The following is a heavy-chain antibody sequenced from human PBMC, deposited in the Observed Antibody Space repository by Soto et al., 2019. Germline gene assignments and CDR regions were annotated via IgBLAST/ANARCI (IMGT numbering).Heavy chain of an antibody. CDR3: ARVYSSGWYLGYSFDY. CDR2: ISGSADST. Sequence: EVQLLESGGNSVQPGGSLRLSCAASGFTFRNYAMTWVRQAPGRGLEWVSLISGSADSTFYADSLKGRFTISRDNSKSTLYLQVNRLRAEDSAIYYCARVYSSGWYLGYSFDYWGQGTLVTVSS. CDR1: GFTFRNYA. V-gene: IGHV3-23*01. J-gene: IGHJ4*02. D-gene: IGHD6-19*01.